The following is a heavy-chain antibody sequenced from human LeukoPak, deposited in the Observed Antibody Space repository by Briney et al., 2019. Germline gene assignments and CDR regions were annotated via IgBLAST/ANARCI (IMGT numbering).Heavy chain of an antibody. CDR3: ARGGVTYSSGWYYFDY. V-gene: IGHV3-30-3*01. CDR1: GFTFSSYA. CDR2: ISYDGSNK. J-gene: IGHJ4*02. Sequence: PGRSLRLSCAASGFTFSSYAMHWVRQAPGKGLEWVAVISYDGSNKYYADSVKGRFTISRDNSKNTLYLQMNSLRAEDTAVYYCARGGVTYSSGWYYFDYWGQGTLVTVSS. D-gene: IGHD6-19*01.